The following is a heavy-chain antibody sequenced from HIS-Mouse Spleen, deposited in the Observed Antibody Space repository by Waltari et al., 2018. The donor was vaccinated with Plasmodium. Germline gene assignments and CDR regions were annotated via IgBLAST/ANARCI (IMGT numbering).Heavy chain of an antibody. D-gene: IGHD6-13*01. CDR3: ARSIAATVTFYFDY. V-gene: IGHV4-31*03. CDR2: IYYSGST. Sequence: QVQLQESGPGLVKPSQTLSLPCPFSVASISSGGYYWRWIRQNPGKGLEWIGYIYYSGSTYYNPALKSRVTISVDTSKNQFSLKLSSVTAADTAVYYCARSIAATVTFYFDYWGQGTLVTVSS. CDR1: VASISSGGYY. J-gene: IGHJ4*02.